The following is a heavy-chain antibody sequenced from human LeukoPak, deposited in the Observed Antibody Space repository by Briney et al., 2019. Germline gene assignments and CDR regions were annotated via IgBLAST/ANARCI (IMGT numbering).Heavy chain of an antibody. CDR1: GFTFSSYW. CDR3: ASWETYYYDSSGSHNWFDP. J-gene: IGHJ5*02. V-gene: IGHV3-11*04. D-gene: IGHD3-22*01. CDR2: ISSSGSTI. Sequence: PGGSLRLSCAASGFTFSSYWMHWIRQAPGKGLEWVSYISSSGSTIYYADSVKGRFTISRDNAKNSLYLQMNSLRAEDTAVYYCASWETYYYDSSGSHNWFDPWGQGTLVTVSS.